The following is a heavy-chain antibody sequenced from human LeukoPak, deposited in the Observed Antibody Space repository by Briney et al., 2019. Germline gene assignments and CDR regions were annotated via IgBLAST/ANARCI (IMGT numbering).Heavy chain of an antibody. CDR1: GGSFSGYY. CDR2: INHSGST. J-gene: IGHJ4*02. CDR3: ARQIDGYNDY. V-gene: IGHV4-34*01. Sequence: SETLSLTCAVYGGSFSGYYWSWIRQPPGKGLEWIGEINHSGSTYYNPSLKSRVTISVDTSKNQFSLKLSSVTAADTAVYYCARQIDGYNDYWGQGTLVTVSS. D-gene: IGHD5-24*01.